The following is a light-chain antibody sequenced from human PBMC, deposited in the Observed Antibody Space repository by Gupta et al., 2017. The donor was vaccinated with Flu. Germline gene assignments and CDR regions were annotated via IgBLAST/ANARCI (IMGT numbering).Light chain of an antibody. J-gene: IGKJ1*01. CDR3: LQDYNYPRT. Sequence: AIQLTQSTSPLPASVGDRVTITLRASQAIRNDLGWYQQKPGKAPTLLIYAASSLQSGVPSRFSGSGSGTDFTLTISSLQPEDFATYYCLQDYNYPRTFGQGTKVEIK. CDR2: AAS. V-gene: IGKV1-6*01. CDR1: QAIRND.